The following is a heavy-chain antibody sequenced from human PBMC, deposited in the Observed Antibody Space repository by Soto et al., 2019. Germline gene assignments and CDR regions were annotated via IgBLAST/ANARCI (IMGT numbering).Heavy chain of an antibody. D-gene: IGHD6-19*01. Sequence: PSETLSLTCTVSGGSISSGGYYWSWIRQHPGKGLEWIGYIYYSGSTYYNPSLKSRVTISVDTSKNQFSLKLSSVTAADTAVYYCARAHQSGWDFDYWGQGTLVTVSS. CDR2: IYYSGST. V-gene: IGHV4-31*03. J-gene: IGHJ4*02. CDR3: ARAHQSGWDFDY. CDR1: GGSISSGGYY.